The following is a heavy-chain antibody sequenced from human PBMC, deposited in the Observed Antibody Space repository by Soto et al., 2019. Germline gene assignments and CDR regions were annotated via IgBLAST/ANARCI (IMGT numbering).Heavy chain of an antibody. D-gene: IGHD4-4*01. CDR2: ISGSGGST. Sequence: GGSLRLSCAASGFTFSSYAMSWVRQAPGKGLEWVSAISGSGGSTYYADSVKGRFTISRDNSKNTLYLQMNSLRAEDTAVYYCAKGDMTTVGYYYYGMDVWGQGTTVTVSS. J-gene: IGHJ6*02. CDR1: GFTFSSYA. V-gene: IGHV3-23*01. CDR3: AKGDMTTVGYYYYGMDV.